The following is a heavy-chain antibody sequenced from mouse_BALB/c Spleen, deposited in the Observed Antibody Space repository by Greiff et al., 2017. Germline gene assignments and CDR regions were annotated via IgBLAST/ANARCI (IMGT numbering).Heavy chain of an antibody. V-gene: IGHV5-9-4*01. CDR3: ATVPYYDYDGAWFAY. CDR2: ISSGGSYT. D-gene: IGHD2-4*01. J-gene: IGHJ3*01. Sequence: EVQLVESGGGLVKPGGSLKLSCAASGFTFSSYAMSWVRQSPEKRLEWVAEISSGGSYTYYPDTVTGRFTISRDNAKNTLYLEMSSLRSEDTAMYYCATVPYYDYDGAWFAYWGQGTLVTVSA. CDR1: GFTFSSYA.